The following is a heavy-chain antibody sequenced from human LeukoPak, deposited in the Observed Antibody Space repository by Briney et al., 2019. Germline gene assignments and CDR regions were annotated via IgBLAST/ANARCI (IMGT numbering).Heavy chain of an antibody. Sequence: GRSLRLSCAASGFTFSSYAMHWVRQAPGKGLEWVAVISYDGSNKYYADSVKGRFTISRDNSKSTLYLQMSSLRAEDTAVYYCARSKSSSSPNFDYWGQGTLVTVSS. CDR2: ISYDGSNK. V-gene: IGHV3-30-3*01. D-gene: IGHD6-6*01. CDR1: GFTFSSYA. CDR3: ARSKSSSSPNFDY. J-gene: IGHJ4*02.